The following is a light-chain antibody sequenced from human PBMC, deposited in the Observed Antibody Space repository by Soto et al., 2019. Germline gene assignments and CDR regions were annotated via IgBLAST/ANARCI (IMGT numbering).Light chain of an antibody. CDR3: QRYNNWPLT. V-gene: IGKV3-15*01. Sequence: EIVMTQSPATLSVSPGERAILSCRASQSMSINLAWYQQKPGQAPRLLIYAASNRATGVPARFSGSRSGTEFTLTINSLQSEDFAVYYCQRYNNWPLTFGGGTKVDI. CDR2: AAS. J-gene: IGKJ4*01. CDR1: QSMSIN.